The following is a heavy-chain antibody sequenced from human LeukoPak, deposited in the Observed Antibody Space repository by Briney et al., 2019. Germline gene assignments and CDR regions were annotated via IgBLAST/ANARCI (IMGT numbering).Heavy chain of an antibody. CDR2: INPNSGDT. D-gene: IGHD3-16*01. CDR3: ARVQYRLAETYIDY. Sequence: ASVKVSCKASGYIFTGYYMHWVRQASGQGLEWMGWINPNSGDTNYAQKFQGRVTMTRDTSISTAYMELSRLRSDDTAVYYCARVQYRLAETYIDYWGQGTLVSVSS. CDR1: GYIFTGYY. V-gene: IGHV1-2*02. J-gene: IGHJ4*02.